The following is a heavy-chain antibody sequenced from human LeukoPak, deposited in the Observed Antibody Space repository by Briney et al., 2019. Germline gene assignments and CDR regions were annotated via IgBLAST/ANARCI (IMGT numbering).Heavy chain of an antibody. J-gene: IGHJ4*02. Sequence: GGSLRLSCAASGFTFSSYAMSWVRQAPGKGLEWVSAISGSGGSTYYADSVKGRFTISRDNSKNTLYLQMNSLRAEDTAVYYCAKGPSEGSGWSADYWGQGTLVTVSP. CDR1: GFTFSSYA. V-gene: IGHV3-23*01. D-gene: IGHD6-19*01. CDR2: ISGSGGST. CDR3: AKGPSEGSGWSADY.